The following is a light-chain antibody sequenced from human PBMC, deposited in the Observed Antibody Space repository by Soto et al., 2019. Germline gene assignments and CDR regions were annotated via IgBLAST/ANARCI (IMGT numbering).Light chain of an antibody. Sequence: QSGLSVPPCVPRFPGKSITISCTGTNVDVGGYNSVSWYQQHPGKAPKLMIYDVSKRPSGVPDRFSGSKSGNTASLTISGLQAGDEADYYCCSYVGGYSYVFGIGTKVTVL. CDR1: NVDVGGYNS. J-gene: IGLJ1*01. CDR2: DVS. CDR3: CSYVGGYSYV. V-gene: IGLV2-11*01.